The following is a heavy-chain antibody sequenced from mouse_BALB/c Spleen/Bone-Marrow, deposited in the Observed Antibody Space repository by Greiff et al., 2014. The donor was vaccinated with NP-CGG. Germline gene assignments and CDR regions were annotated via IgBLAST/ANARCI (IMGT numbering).Heavy chain of an antibody. Sequence: VQLQQSGPELVKPGASVKISCKASGYTFTDYNMHWVKQSYGKSLEWIGYIYPYNGGTGYNQKFKSKATLTVDNSSSAAYMELRSLTSEDSAVYFCARRFITTAAWFAYWGQGTLVTVSA. D-gene: IGHD1-2*01. CDR2: IYPYNGGT. V-gene: IGHV1S29*02. CDR3: ARRFITTAAWFAY. CDR1: GYTFTDYN. J-gene: IGHJ3*01.